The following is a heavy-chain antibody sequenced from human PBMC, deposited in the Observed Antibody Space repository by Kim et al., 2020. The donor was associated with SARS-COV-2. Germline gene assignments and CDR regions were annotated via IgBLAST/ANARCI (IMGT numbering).Heavy chain of an antibody. J-gene: IGHJ6*02. V-gene: IGHV3-21*01. D-gene: IGHD3-10*01. CDR3: ARGGRYYGSGSNDYYYYGMDV. CDR2: ISSSSSYI. Sequence: GGSLRLSCAASGFTFSSYSMNWVRQAPGKGLEWVSSISSSSSYIYYADSVKGRFTISRDNAKNSLYLQMNSLRAEDTAVYYCARGGRYYGSGSNDYYYYGMDVWGQGTTVTVSS. CDR1: GFTFSSYS.